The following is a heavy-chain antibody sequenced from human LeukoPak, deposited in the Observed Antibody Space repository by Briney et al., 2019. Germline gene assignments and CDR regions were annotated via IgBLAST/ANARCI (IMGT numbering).Heavy chain of an antibody. CDR1: GFTFDDYA. CDR2: ISWNSGSI. J-gene: IGHJ4*02. Sequence: GGSLRLSCAVSGFTFDDYAMHWVRHAPGKGLEWVSGISWNSGSIGYADSVKGRFTISRDNAKNSLYLQMNSLRAEDTALYYCAKDILSGYYGSGSYYNSYFDYWGQGTLVTVSS. D-gene: IGHD3-10*01. V-gene: IGHV3-9*01. CDR3: AKDILSGYYGSGSYYNSYFDY.